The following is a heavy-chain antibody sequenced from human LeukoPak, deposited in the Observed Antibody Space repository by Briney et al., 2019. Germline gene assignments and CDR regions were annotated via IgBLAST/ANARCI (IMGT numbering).Heavy chain of an antibody. CDR3: AKTRPLDSSSWSHGDY. Sequence: GGSLGLSCAASQFTFSNYAMSWVRQAPGKGLEWVSAISGSGNTTYFGDSVTGRFTIPRDNSKNTLYLQMNSLRAEDTAVYYCAKTRPLDSSSWSHGDYWGQGTLVTVSS. D-gene: IGHD6-13*01. J-gene: IGHJ4*02. CDR1: QFTFSNYA. CDR2: ISGSGNTT. V-gene: IGHV3-23*01.